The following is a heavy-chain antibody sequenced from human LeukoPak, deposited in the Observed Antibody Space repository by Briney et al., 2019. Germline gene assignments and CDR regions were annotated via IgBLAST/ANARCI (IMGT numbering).Heavy chain of an antibody. CDR3: AKDATARPTIDY. CDR1: GFTFSSHG. CDR2: ISYDGSDK. J-gene: IGHJ4*02. V-gene: IGHV3-30*18. D-gene: IGHD6-6*01. Sequence: PGGSLRLSCAASGFTFSSHGIHWVRQAPGKGLEWVAVISYDGSDKYYADSVKGRFTISRDNSKNTLYLQMNSLRAEDTAVYFCAKDATARPTIDYWGQGTLVTVSS.